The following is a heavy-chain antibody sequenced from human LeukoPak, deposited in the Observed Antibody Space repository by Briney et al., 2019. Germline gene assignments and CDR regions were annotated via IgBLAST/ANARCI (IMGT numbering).Heavy chain of an antibody. D-gene: IGHD3-22*01. CDR2: IYYSGST. V-gene: IGHV4-39*01. CDR3: ARRIQTYYYDSSGYLEHDY. Sequence: SETLSLTCTVSGGSISSSSYYWGWIRQPPGKGLEWIGSIYYSGSTYYNPSLKSRVTISVDTSKNQFSLKLSPVTAADTAVYYCARRIQTYYYDSSGYLEHDYWGQGTLVTVSS. J-gene: IGHJ4*02. CDR1: GGSISSSSYY.